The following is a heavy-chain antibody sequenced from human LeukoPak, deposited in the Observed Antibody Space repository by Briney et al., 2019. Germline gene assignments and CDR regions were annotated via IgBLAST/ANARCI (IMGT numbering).Heavy chain of an antibody. CDR2: IYYSGST. J-gene: IGHJ4*02. Sequence: SETLSLTCTVSGGSISSYYWSWIRQPPGKGLEWIGYIYYSGSTNYNPSLKSRVTMSVDKSKNQFSLKLTFVTAADTAVYYCARGGPYDSGSFYFDYWGQGTLVTVSS. D-gene: IGHD1-26*01. CDR3: ARGGPYDSGSFYFDY. V-gene: IGHV4-59*12. CDR1: GGSISSYY.